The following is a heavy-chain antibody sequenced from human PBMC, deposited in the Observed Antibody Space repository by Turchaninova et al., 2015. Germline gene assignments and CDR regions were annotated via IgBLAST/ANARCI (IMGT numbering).Heavy chain of an antibody. CDR3: VKVGYCSGGTCYGSRDY. J-gene: IGHJ4*02. D-gene: IGHD6-19*01. CDR2: ISVSGDST. V-gene: IGHV3-23*01. CDR1: GFSFSSYA. Sequence: LDLGGGLVQPGGSLRLSCVVSGFSFSSYAMSWVRQAPGKGLEWVSSISVSGDSTFYADSVKGRFTISRDNSKNMLYVQMNSLRAEDTAVYYCVKVGYCSGGTCYGSRDYWGQGTLVTVSS.